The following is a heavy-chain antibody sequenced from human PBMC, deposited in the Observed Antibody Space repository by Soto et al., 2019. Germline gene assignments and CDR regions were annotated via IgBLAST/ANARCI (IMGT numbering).Heavy chain of an antibody. V-gene: IGHV5-10-1*01. CDR3: ATQGLTTYYFGY. Sequence: GESLKISCKVSGYSLASQWISWVRQVPGKGQEWMGRIDLSESYTTYNPSFQGHVTFSADKSITTAYLQWRSLEASDTAIYYWATQGLTTYYFGYWGQDPLVPVS. CDR2: IDLSESYT. CDR1: GYSLASQW. J-gene: IGHJ4*02.